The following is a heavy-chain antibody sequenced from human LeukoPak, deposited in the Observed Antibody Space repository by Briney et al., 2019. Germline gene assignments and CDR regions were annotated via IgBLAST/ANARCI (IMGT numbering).Heavy chain of an antibody. J-gene: IGHJ4*02. CDR2: INHSGIT. CDR3: ARTANDRYYYDSGSYYKDF. D-gene: IGHD3-10*01. V-gene: IGHV4-34*01. CDR1: GGSFSGYF. Sequence: SETLFLTCAVYGGSFSGYFWSWIRQPPGKGLEWIGEINHSGITNYNPSLKSRVTISVDTSKNEFSLKLSSVTAADTAVYYCARTANDRYYYDSGSYYKDFWGQGTLVTVSS.